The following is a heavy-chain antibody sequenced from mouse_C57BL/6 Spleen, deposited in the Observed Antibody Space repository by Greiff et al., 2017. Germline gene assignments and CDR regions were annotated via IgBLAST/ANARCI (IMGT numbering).Heavy chain of an antibody. J-gene: IGHJ2*01. D-gene: IGHD1-1*01. CDR2: IYPGDGDT. CDR1: GYAFSSSW. Sequence: QVQLQQSGAELVKPGASVKISCKASGYAFSSSWMNWVEQRPGKGLEWIGQIYPGDGDTNYNGKFKGKATLTADKSSSTAYMPLSSLTSEDSAVYFCARPYGSSLYYFDYWGQGTTLTVSS. V-gene: IGHV1-80*01. CDR3: ARPYGSSLYYFDY.